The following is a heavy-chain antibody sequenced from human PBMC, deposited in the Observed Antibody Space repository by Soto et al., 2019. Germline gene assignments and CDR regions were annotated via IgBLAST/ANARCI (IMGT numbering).Heavy chain of an antibody. CDR3: ARVEMATGFGS. V-gene: IGHV1-46*01. CDR1: GYTFTSYY. D-gene: IGHD5-12*01. J-gene: IGHJ5*02. CDR2: INPSGGST. Sequence: ASVKVSCKASGYTFTSYYMHWVRQAPGQGLEWMGIINPSGGSTSYAQKSQGRVTMTRDTSTSTVYMELSSLRSEDTAVYYCARVEMATGFGSWGQGTLVTVSS.